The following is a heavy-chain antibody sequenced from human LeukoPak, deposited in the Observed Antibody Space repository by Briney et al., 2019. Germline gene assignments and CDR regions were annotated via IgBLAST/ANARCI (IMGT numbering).Heavy chain of an antibody. D-gene: IGHD6-6*01. J-gene: IGHJ4*02. CDR2: ISSSTTNM. CDR1: GFTFSTYS. Sequence: GGSLRLSCAASGFTFSTYSMNWVRQAPGKGLEWVSYISSSTTNMYYADSVKGRFTISRDNAKNSLYLQMNSLRAEDTAVYYCAREYSSSSGRSFDYWGQGTLVTVSS. V-gene: IGHV3-48*01. CDR3: AREYSSSSGRSFDY.